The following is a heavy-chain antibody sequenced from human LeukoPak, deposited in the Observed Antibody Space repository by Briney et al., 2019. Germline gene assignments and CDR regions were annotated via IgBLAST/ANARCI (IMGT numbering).Heavy chain of an antibody. V-gene: IGHV3-7*01. J-gene: IGHJ4*02. Sequence: GGSLRLSCATSGFTFSTYWMSWVRQAPGKGLEWVANIKEDGSEKNYVDSVKGRFTISRDNAKNSLSLQMSSLRAEDTAVYYCARGSGYRYTLYWGQGTLVTVSS. D-gene: IGHD5-18*01. CDR3: ARGSGYRYTLY. CDR2: IKEDGSEK. CDR1: GFTFSTYW.